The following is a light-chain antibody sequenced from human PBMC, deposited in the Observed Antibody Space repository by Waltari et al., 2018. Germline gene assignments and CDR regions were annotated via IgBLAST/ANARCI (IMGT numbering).Light chain of an antibody. J-gene: IGKJ1*01. V-gene: IGKV3-20*01. CDR2: GAS. CDR3: QNHERLPAT. Sequence: EVVLTQSPGTLSLSPGETATLSCRASQSIGRYFAWYQKKSGQAPRLLIYGASTRATGIPDRFSGSGSGTDFSLTISRLEAEDFAVYYCQNHERLPATFGQGTKVEIK. CDR1: QSIGRY.